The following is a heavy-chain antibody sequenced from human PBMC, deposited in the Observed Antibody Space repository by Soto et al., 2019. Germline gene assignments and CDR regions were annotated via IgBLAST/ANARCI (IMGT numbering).Heavy chain of an antibody. V-gene: IGHV3-30-3*01. CDR3: ARDRMYYYDSSGYYPTTYYYGMDV. CDR2: ISYDGSNK. D-gene: IGHD3-22*01. CDR1: GFTFSSYA. Sequence: PGGSLRLSCAASGFTFSSYAMRWVRQAPGKGLEWVAVISYDGSNKYYADSVKGRFTISRDNSKNTLYLQMNSLRAEDTAVYYCARDRMYYYDSSGYYPTTYYYGMDVWGKGTTVTVSS. J-gene: IGHJ6*04.